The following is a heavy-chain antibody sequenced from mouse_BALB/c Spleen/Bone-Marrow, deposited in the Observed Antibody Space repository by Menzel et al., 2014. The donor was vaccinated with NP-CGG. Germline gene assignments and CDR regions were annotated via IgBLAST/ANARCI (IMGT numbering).Heavy chain of an antibody. CDR1: GYTFSSDW. CDR2: ILSGSGST. J-gene: IGHJ1*01. CDR3: ARTMIRGYFDV. D-gene: IGHD2-4*01. V-gene: IGHV1-9*01. Sequence: QVQLKESGADLMKPGASIKISCKATGYTFSSDWIEWVKQRPGHGLEWIGEILSGSGSTNYNEKFKGKATFTADTSSNTAYMQLSSLTSEDSAVYYCARTMIRGYFDVWGAGTTVTVSS.